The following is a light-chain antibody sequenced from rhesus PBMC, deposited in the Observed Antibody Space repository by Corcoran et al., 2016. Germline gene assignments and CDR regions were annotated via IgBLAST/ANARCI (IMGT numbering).Light chain of an antibody. J-gene: IGKJ2*01. V-gene: IGKV1-74*01. Sequence: DIQMTQSPSSLSASVGDRVTITCRASENVNNYFNWYQQKPGKAPKLLIYKASTLQSGVPSRFSGGGSGTDYTFTIISLEPEDVATYYCPHGYGTPYSFGQGTKVEIK. CDR1: ENVNNY. CDR2: KAS. CDR3: PHGYGTPYS.